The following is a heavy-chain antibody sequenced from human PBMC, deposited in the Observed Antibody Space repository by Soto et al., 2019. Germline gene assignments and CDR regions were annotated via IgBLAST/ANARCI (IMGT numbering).Heavy chain of an antibody. CDR2: ISSSSSTI. J-gene: IGHJ4*02. CDR1: GFTFSSYS. CDR3: ARASGYSGYVPSY. V-gene: IGHV3-48*01. Sequence: EVQLVESGGGLVQPGGSLRLSCAASGFTFSSYSMNWVRQAPGKGLEWVSYISSSSSTIYYADSVKGRFTISRDNAKNSLYLQMTSLRAEDTAVYYCARASGYSGYVPSYWGQGTLVTVSS. D-gene: IGHD5-12*01.